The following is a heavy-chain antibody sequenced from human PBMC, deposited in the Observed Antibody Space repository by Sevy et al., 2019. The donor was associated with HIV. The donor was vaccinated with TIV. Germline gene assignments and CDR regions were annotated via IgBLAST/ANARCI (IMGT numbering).Heavy chain of an antibody. Sequence: GGSLRLSCAASGFTFSSYSMNWVRQAPGKGLEWVSYISSSVGSTIHYADSVKGRFTISRDNAKNSLYLQMNSLRDEDTAVYFCARDGPGIATAVKGYAFDLWGQGTMVTVSS. CDR3: ARDGPGIATAVKGYAFDL. J-gene: IGHJ3*01. V-gene: IGHV3-48*02. D-gene: IGHD6-13*01. CDR2: ISSSVGSTI. CDR1: GFTFSSYS.